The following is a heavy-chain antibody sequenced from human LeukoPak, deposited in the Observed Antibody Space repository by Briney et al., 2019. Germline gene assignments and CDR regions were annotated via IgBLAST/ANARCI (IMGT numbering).Heavy chain of an antibody. Sequence: SETLSLTCAVYGGSFSGYYWSWIRQPPGKGLEWIGYFSSSGSTNYNPSLESRVTISVDTSKNQFSLKLSSVTAADTAVYYCARGNDYGPTFDGPFFDYWGQGTLVTVSS. CDR3: ARGNDYGPTFDGPFFDY. D-gene: IGHD4-17*01. J-gene: IGHJ4*02. CDR1: GGSFSGYY. CDR2: FSSSGST. V-gene: IGHV4-59*01.